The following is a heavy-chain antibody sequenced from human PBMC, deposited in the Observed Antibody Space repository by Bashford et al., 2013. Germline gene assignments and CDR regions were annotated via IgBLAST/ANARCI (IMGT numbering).Heavy chain of an antibody. D-gene: IGHD4-11*01. J-gene: IGHJ5*02. CDR2: INPNSGGT. V-gene: IGHV1-2*02. CDR3: VKEGAYDYSNPNWFDP. CDR1: GYTFSDYY. Sequence: ASVKVSCKTSGYTFSDYYIDWVRQAPGQGLEWMGWINPNSGGTNYAQKFQGRVTMTRDTSISTAYMELSRLRSDDSAVYYCVKEGAYDYSNPNWFDPWGQGTLVTVSS.